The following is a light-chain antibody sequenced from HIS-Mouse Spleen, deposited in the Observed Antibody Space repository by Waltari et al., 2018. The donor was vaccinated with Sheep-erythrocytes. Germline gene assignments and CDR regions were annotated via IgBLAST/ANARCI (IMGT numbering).Light chain of an antibody. Sequence: QSALTQPASVSGSPGQSTTISCPGTSSDVGSYNLVPWYQQHPGKAPKLMIYEGSKRPSGVSNRFSGSKSGNTASLTISGLQAEDEADYYCCSYAGSSTPWVFGGGTKLTVL. V-gene: IGLV2-23*01. CDR2: EGS. CDR1: SSDVGSYNL. CDR3: CSYAGSSTPWV. J-gene: IGLJ3*02.